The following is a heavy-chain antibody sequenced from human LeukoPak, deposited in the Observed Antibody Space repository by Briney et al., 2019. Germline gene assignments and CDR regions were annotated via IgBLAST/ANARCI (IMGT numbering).Heavy chain of an antibody. Sequence: SQTLSLTCVISGDSVSSNNAAWNWIRQSPSRGLEWLGRTYYRSDWYNDYAESVKSRITIKADTSKNQFSLQMNSLTPEDTAVYYCARDHQRWGTVADSDFDYWGQGTLVTVSS. D-gene: IGHD6-19*01. CDR2: TYYRSDWYN. V-gene: IGHV6-1*01. CDR3: ARDHQRWGTVADSDFDY. J-gene: IGHJ4*02. CDR1: GDSVSSNNAA.